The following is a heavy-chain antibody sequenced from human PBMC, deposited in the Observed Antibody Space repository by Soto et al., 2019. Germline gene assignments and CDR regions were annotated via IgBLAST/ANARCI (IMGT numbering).Heavy chain of an antibody. J-gene: IGHJ6*03. Sequence: SETLSLTCTVSGGSISSYYWSWIRQPPGKGLEWIGYIYYSGSTNYNPSLKSRVTISVDTSKNQFSLKLSSVTAADTAVYYCARQRKDYDMLTGGVIGYYYYMDVWGKGTAVTVSS. CDR2: IYYSGST. CDR1: GGSISSYY. D-gene: IGHD3-9*01. CDR3: ARQRKDYDMLTGGVIGYYYYMDV. V-gene: IGHV4-59*08.